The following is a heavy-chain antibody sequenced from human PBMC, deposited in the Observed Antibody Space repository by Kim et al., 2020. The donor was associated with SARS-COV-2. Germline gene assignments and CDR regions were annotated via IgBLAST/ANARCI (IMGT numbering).Heavy chain of an antibody. J-gene: IGHJ4*02. V-gene: IGHV5-51*01. D-gene: IGHD3-22*01. Sequence: GESLKISCKGSGYSFTSYWIGWVRQMPGKGLEWMGIIYPGDSDTRYSPSFQGQVTISADKSISTAYLQWSSLKASDTAMYYCARPTYYYDSSGYYYDLASYDYWGQGTLVTVSS. CDR3: ARPTYYYDSSGYYYDLASYDY. CDR1: GYSFTSYW. CDR2: IYPGDSDT.